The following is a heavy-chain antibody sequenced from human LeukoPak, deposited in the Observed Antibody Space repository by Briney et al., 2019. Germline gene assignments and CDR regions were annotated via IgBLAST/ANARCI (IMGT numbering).Heavy chain of an antibody. D-gene: IGHD5-18*01. CDR2: INHSGGT. CDR1: GGSFSGYY. V-gene: IGHV4-34*01. CDR3: ARTRGYTYGYDY. Sequence: SETLSLTCAVYGGSFSGYYWSWIRQPPGKGLEWIGEINHSGGTNYNPSLKSRATISVDMSKNQFSLKLSSVTAADTAVYYCARTRGYTYGYDYWGQGTLVTVSS. J-gene: IGHJ4*02.